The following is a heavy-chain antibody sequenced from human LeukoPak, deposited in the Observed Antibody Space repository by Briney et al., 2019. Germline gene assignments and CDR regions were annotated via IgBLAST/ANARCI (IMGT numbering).Heavy chain of an antibody. CDR3: AKERECSSTSCYLPNWFDP. CDR1: GFTSSSYG. J-gene: IGHJ5*02. V-gene: IGHV3-30*02. CDR2: IRYDGSNK. D-gene: IGHD2-2*01. Sequence: GGXLRLSCAASGFTSSSYGMHWVRQAPGKGLEWVAFIRYDGSNKYYADSVKGRFTISRDNSKNTLYLQMNSLRAEDTAVYYCAKERECSSTSCYLPNWFDPWGQGTLVTVSS.